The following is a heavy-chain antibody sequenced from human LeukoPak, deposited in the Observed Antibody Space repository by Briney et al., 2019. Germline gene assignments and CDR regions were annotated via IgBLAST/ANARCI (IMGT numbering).Heavy chain of an antibody. CDR1: GYTFTGYY. Sequence: ASVKVSCKASGYTFTGYYMHWVRQAPGKGLEWVGVINPGGANTNYAHNFQGRVTMTRDTSTSTVYMELSSLRSEDTAIYYCARIRDGYNDAYDIWGQGTVVTVPS. V-gene: IGHV1-46*01. J-gene: IGHJ3*02. CDR2: INPGGANT. CDR3: ARIRDGYNDAYDI. D-gene: IGHD5-24*01.